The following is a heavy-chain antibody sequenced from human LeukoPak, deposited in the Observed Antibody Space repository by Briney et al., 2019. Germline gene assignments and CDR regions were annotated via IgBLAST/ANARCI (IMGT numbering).Heavy chain of an antibody. CDR2: ISSSGSTI. D-gene: IGHD6-19*01. CDR3: ATPGIAVAGDAFNI. J-gene: IGHJ3*02. V-gene: IGHV3-11*01. Sequence: GSLRLSCAASGFTFSDYYMSWIRQAPGKGLEWVSYISSSGSTIYYADSVKGRFTISRDNAKNSLYLQMNSLRAEDTAVYYCATPGIAVAGDAFNIWGQGTMVTVSS. CDR1: GFTFSDYY.